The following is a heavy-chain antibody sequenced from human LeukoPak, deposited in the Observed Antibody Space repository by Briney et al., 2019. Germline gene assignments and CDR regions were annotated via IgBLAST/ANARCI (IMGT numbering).Heavy chain of an antibody. CDR2: INSDGSST. D-gene: IGHD3-3*01. V-gene: IGHV3-74*01. CDR3: ARAHTIFGVYPGWFDP. CDR1: GFTFSSYW. J-gene: IGHJ5*02. Sequence: GGSLRLSCAASGFTFSSYWMHWVRQAPGKGLVWVSRINSDGSSTSYADFVKGRFTIPRDNAKNTLYLQMNSLRAEDTAVYYCARAHTIFGVYPGWFDPWGQGTLVTVSS.